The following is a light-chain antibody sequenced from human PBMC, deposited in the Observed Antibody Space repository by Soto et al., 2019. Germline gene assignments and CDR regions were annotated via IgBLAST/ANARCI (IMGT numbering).Light chain of an antibody. Sequence: EIVLTQSPGTLSLSPGERATLFCSASQNIGSNYLAWYQQKPGQAPRLLIYGASTRATGIPDRFSGRGSGADFTLTISRLEPEDFALYYCQQYGSSPITFGQGTRLEIK. CDR2: GAS. J-gene: IGKJ5*01. CDR3: QQYGSSPIT. V-gene: IGKV3-20*01. CDR1: QNIGSNY.